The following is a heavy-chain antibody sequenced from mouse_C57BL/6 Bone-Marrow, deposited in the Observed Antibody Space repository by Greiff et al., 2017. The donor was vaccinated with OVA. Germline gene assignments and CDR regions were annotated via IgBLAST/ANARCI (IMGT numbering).Heavy chain of an antibody. CDR3: AIGLLRSAWFAY. CDR1: GYTFTSYW. Sequence: VKLQQPGAELVKPGASVKVSCKASGYTFTSYWMHWVKQRPGQGLEWIGRIHPSDSDTNYNQKFKGKATLTVDKSSSTAYMQLSSLTSEDAAVYYCAIGLLRSAWFAYWGQGTLVTVSA. V-gene: IGHV1-74*01. CDR2: IHPSDSDT. D-gene: IGHD1-1*01. J-gene: IGHJ3*01.